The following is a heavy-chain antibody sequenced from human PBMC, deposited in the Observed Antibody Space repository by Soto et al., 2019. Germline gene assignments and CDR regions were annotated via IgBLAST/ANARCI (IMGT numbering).Heavy chain of an antibody. D-gene: IGHD3-3*01. CDR1: GITFSDYW. CDR3: ATRPPADRYFGVFDY. V-gene: IGHV3-7*02. Sequence: EVHLVESGGGLVQPGGSLRLSCAASGITFSDYWMTWVRQAPGKGLEWVANIKQDGSEKYYVDSVKGRFTISRDNTKNSLYLQMNNLRAEGTAVYYCATRPPADRYFGVFDYWGQGTLVTVSS. J-gene: IGHJ4*02. CDR2: IKQDGSEK.